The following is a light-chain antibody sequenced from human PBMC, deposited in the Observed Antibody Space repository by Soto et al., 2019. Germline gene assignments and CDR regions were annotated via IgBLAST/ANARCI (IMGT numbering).Light chain of an antibody. CDR2: SDN. CDR1: NSNIGSYT. V-gene: IGLV1-44*01. CDR3: ATWDDSLNAWV. J-gene: IGLJ3*02. Sequence: QSVLTQPPSASGTPGQRVTISCSGRNSNIGSYTVNWYLQLPGTAPKLLIYSDNQRPSGVPDRFSGSKSGNYASLPISGLQSEDEADYYCATWDDSLNAWVFGGGTKLTVL.